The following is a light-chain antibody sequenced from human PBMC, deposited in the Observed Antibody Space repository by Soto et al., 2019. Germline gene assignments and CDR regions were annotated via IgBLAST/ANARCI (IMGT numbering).Light chain of an antibody. CDR3: AAWDDTVRSYV. CDR2: RND. J-gene: IGLJ1*01. V-gene: IGLV1-47*01. Sequence: QSVLTHPSSVSGTPGQGVTISCSGSISNIGNNYVYWFQQLPGTAPKVLSNRNDQRPSGVPDRFSGSKSGTSASLASSGLRYEDEADYYCAAWDDTVRSYVFGTGTKVTVL. CDR1: ISNIGNNY.